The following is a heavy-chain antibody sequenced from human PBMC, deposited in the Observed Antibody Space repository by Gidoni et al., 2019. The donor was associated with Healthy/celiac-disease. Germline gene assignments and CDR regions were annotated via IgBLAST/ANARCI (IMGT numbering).Heavy chain of an antibody. J-gene: IGHJ2*01. D-gene: IGHD3-22*01. V-gene: IGHV4-59*01. CDR3: ARAGDSSGYYYWYFDL. CDR1: GGSFSSYY. Sequence: QVHLQESGPGLVKPSEPLPLTCTLPGGSFSSYYWRWIRQPPGKGLEWIGYIYYSGSTNYNPSLKSRVTISVDTSKNQFSLKLSSVTAADTAVYYCARAGDSSGYYYWYFDLWGRGTLVTVSS. CDR2: IYYSGST.